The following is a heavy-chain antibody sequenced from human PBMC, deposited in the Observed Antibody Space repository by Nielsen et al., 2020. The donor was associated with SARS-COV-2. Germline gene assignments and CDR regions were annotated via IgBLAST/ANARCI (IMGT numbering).Heavy chain of an antibody. D-gene: IGHD1-26*01. CDR3: ARAGGSYYVPAFDI. J-gene: IGHJ3*02. CDR2: INPSGGST. CDR1: GYTFTSYY. V-gene: IGHV1-46*01. Sequence: ASVKVSCKASGYTFTSYYMHWVRQAPGHGLEWMGIINPSGGSTSYAQKFQGRVTMTRNTSISTAYMELSSLRSEDTAVYYCARAGGSYYVPAFDIWGQGTMVTVSS.